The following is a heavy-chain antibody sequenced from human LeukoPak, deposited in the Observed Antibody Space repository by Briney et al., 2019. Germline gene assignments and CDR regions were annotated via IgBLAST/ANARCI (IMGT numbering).Heavy chain of an antibody. CDR1: GGSISSSSYY. J-gene: IGHJ4*02. CDR2: LHYGGST. CDR3: ARLTFHYDGSGYYFDY. D-gene: IGHD3-22*01. Sequence: PSETLSLTCTVSGGSISSSSYYWGWIRQPPGKGLEWIGSLHYGGSTYYNPSLKSQVTISVDTSKKQISLKQNSVTAADTAVYYCARLTFHYDGSGYYFDYWGQGTLVTVSS. V-gene: IGHV4-39*01.